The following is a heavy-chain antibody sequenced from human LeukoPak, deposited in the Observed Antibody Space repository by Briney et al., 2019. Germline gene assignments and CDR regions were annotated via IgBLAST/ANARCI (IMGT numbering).Heavy chain of an antibody. D-gene: IGHD3-10*01. Sequence: PSETLSLTCTVSGGSISSSSYYWGWIRQPPGKGLEWIGSIYYSGSTYYNPPLKSRVTISVDTSKNQFSLKLSSVTAADTAVYYCARGAKITMVRGVELGYYYYYMDVWGKGTTVTVSS. CDR2: IYYSGST. CDR3: ARGAKITMVRGVELGYYYYYMDV. V-gene: IGHV4-39*07. CDR1: GGSISSSSYY. J-gene: IGHJ6*03.